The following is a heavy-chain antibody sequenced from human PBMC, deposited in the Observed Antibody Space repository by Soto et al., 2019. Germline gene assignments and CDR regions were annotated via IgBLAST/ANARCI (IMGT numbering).Heavy chain of an antibody. CDR1: GYNFNDYF. J-gene: IGHJ4*02. CDR3: AAETGADTFDY. Sequence: QVQLVQSGAEVEEPGASVKVSCKASGYNFNDYFMHWMRQAPGPGLEWMGWIRPKSGETKYEQKFQGRVTMTSDTSINTAYMQLTMVTSDDTAVYFCAAETGADTFDYWGQGTLVTVST. V-gene: IGHV1-2*02. CDR2: IRPKSGET. D-gene: IGHD1-1*01.